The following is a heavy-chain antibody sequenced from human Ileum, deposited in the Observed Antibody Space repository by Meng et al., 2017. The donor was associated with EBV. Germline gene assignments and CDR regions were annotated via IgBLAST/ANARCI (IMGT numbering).Heavy chain of an antibody. Sequence: QGHLPGWGPGLVKPSETLSLTCACSGGSISRSDWWSWVRQPPGKGLEWIGETSHSGSTNYSPSLKSRVTISLDKSKNQLSLKLNSVTAADTAVYYCASSDYYRSDYWGQGTLVTVSS. CDR1: GGSISRSDW. J-gene: IGHJ4*02. CDR3: ASSDYYRSDY. D-gene: IGHD3-22*01. V-gene: IGHV4-4*02. CDR2: TSHSGST.